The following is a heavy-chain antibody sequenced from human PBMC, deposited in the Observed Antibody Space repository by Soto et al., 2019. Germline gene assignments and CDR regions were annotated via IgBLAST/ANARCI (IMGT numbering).Heavy chain of an antibody. CDR2: IIPIFRTA. J-gene: IGHJ4*02. CDR1: GGTVSKYA. V-gene: IGHV1-69*01. D-gene: IGHD2-21*02. Sequence: QEQLVQSGAEVKKPGSSVKVSCKASGGTVSKYAISWVRQATGQGREWMGGIIPIFRTAKYAQKFQGRVTISADESTNRAYMELRSLTSDDAAVYFCARRNSLIVEVTAYQYYFDFWGQGTRVSVSS. CDR3: ARRNSLIVEVTAYQYYFDF.